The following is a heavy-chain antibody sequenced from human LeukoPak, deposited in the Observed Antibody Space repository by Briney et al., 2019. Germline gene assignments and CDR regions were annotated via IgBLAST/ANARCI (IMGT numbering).Heavy chain of an antibody. Sequence: SETLSLTCVVSGGXVISTNWWTWVRQPPGKGLEWIGEVHLDGRTNYNPSLESRLTISVDLSENHVSLKLTSVTAADTAVYYCAREGGFYRPLDYSGQGTLVTVSS. V-gene: IGHV4-4*02. CDR2: VHLDGRT. D-gene: IGHD3-3*01. CDR1: GGXVISTNW. CDR3: AREGGFYRPLDY. J-gene: IGHJ4*02.